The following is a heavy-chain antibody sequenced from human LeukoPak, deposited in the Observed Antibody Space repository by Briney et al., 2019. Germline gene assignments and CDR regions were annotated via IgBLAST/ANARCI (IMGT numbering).Heavy chain of an antibody. CDR1: GGSISSHY. J-gene: IGHJ6*02. CDR2: IYYSGST. CDR3: ARDRGTPFYYXYXMDV. V-gene: IGHV4-59*11. D-gene: IGHD2-15*01. Sequence: SETLSLTCTVSGGSISSHYWSWIRQPPGKGLEWIGYIYYSGSTNYNPSLKSRVTISVDTSRTQFSLKLSSVTAADTAVYYCARDRGTPFYYXYXMDVWGQGTTVTVSS.